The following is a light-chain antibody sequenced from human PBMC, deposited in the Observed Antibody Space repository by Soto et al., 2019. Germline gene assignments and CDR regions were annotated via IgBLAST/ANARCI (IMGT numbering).Light chain of an antibody. V-gene: IGLV2-18*01. CDR2: EAS. Sequence: QSVLTQPLSVSGSPGQSVTISCTGTSTDFVSYNRVSWYQQPPGTAPKLIIYEASNRPSGVPDRFSGSKSGNTASLTISGLQAADAADYYCSLYTSENTYVFGTGTKVTVL. CDR1: STDFVSYNR. J-gene: IGLJ1*01. CDR3: SLYTSENTYV.